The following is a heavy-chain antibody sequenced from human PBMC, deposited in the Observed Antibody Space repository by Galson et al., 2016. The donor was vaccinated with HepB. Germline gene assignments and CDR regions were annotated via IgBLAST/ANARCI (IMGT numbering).Heavy chain of an antibody. Sequence: SLRLSCAASGFTFNTYNMNWVRQTPGKGLEFVSSITSSSSYIYYTDSVKGRFTISRDNAKNSLYLQMNSLRAEDTAIYYCAKDRGDYIWGTYRYTFDALDVWGQGTMVAVSS. J-gene: IGHJ3*01. V-gene: IGHV3-21*01. CDR2: ITSSSSYI. CDR1: GFTFNTYN. D-gene: IGHD3-16*02. CDR3: AKDRGDYIWGTYRYTFDALDV.